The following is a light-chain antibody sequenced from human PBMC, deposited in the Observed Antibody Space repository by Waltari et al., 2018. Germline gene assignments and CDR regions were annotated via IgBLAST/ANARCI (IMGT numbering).Light chain of an antibody. CDR1: QGVSSY. V-gene: IGKV3-11*01. CDR3: QQRSDWPRT. CDR2: SAA. Sequence: TLSLSPGERATLSCRASQGVSSYLAWYQQRPGQAPRLLIYSAANRATGIPARFSGSGSGTDFTLTISSLEPEDFAVYYCQQRSDWPRTFGQGTKVEIK. J-gene: IGKJ1*01.